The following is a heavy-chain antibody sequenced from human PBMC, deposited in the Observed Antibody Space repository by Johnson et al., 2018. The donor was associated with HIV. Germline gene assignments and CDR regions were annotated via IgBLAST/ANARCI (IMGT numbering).Heavy chain of an antibody. CDR1: GFTFDDYG. CDR3: AKGASGSSGGAFDI. CDR2: INWNGGST. Sequence: VQLVESGGGVVRPGGSLRLSCVASGFTFDDYGMSWVRQAPGQGLEWVSDINWNGGSTGYADSVKGRFTISRANAKNSLDLQMNSRRAEDTALYYCAKGASGSSGGAFDIWGQGTMVTVSS. J-gene: IGHJ3*02. V-gene: IGHV3-20*04. D-gene: IGHD1-26*01.